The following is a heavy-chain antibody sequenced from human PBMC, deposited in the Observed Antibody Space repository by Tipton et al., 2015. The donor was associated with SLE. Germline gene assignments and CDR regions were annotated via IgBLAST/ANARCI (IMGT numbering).Heavy chain of an antibody. V-gene: IGHV3-53*05. CDR3: ARGLTIAVAGAFDY. D-gene: IGHD6-19*01. CDR2: IYSGGST. Sequence: SLRLSCAASGFTFATYAMGWVRQAPGKGLEWVSVIYSGGSTYYADSVKGRFTISRDNSKNTLYLQMNSLRAEDTAVYYCARGLTIAVAGAFDYWGQGTLVTVSS. CDR1: GFTFATYA. J-gene: IGHJ4*02.